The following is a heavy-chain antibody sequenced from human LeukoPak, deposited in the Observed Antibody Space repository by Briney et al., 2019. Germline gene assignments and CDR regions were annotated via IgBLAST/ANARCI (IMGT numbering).Heavy chain of an antibody. CDR1: GFTFSSYA. D-gene: IGHD3-16*02. J-gene: IGHJ4*02. V-gene: IGHV3-23*01. Sequence: GGSLRLSCAASGFTFSSYAMGWVRQAPGKGLEWVSSIGGSGGGTYYADSVKGRFTISRDNAKNSLYLQMNSLRAEDTAVYYCARGNTMRGYYDYVWGSYRSYYFDYWGQGTLVTVSS. CDR3: ARGNTMRGYYDYVWGSYRSYYFDY. CDR2: IGGSGGGT.